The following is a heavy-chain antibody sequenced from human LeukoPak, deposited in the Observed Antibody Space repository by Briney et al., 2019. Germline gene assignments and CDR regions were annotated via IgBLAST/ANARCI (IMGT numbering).Heavy chain of an antibody. CDR2: FSETNSGI. CDR3: AKVVQTGNSMFDY. CDR1: GFTFSSFA. Sequence: GGSLRLSCAASGFTFSSFAMSWVRQAPGKGLEWVSGFSETNSGIYYADSVKGRFTISRDNSRDTLYLQMNSLGVEDTAIYFCAKVVQTGNSMFDYWGQGALVTVSS. D-gene: IGHD2/OR15-2a*01. J-gene: IGHJ4*01. V-gene: IGHV3-23*01.